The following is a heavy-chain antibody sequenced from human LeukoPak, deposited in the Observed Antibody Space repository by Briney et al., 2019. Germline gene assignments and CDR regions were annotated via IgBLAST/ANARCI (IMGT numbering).Heavy chain of an antibody. Sequence: GGSLRLSCAASGFTFSSYGVHWVRQAPGKGLEWVTFIRYDGSNKYYADSVKGRFTISRDNSKNTLYLQMNSLRAEDTAVYYCARDLGYWFDYWGQGTLVTVSS. J-gene: IGHJ4*02. V-gene: IGHV3-30*02. CDR3: ARDLGYWFDY. D-gene: IGHD6-25*01. CDR1: GFTFSSYG. CDR2: IRYDGSNK.